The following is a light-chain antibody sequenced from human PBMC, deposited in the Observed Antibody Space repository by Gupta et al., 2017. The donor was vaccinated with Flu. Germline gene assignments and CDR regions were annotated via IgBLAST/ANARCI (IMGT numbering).Light chain of an antibody. CDR1: QSISNY. J-gene: IGKJ1*01. Sequence: DIQMTQSPSSLSPSAGDRVTITCRASQSISNYLDWYQQKPGKAPKLLISATSTMRSGVPSRFSGSGTGTDFTLTISSLQPEDFATYYCQQNYSTPRTFGQGTKVEI. CDR3: QQNYSTPRT. V-gene: IGKV1-39*01. CDR2: ATS.